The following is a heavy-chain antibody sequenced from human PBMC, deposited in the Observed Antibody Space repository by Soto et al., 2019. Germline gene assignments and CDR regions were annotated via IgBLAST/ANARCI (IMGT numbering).Heavy chain of an antibody. D-gene: IGHD3-3*01. J-gene: IGHJ4*02. CDR1: GFTFSSFG. Sequence: GGSLRLSCAASGFTFSSFGFHWVRQAQGKGLEWVAVISYDGSNKNYADSVKGRFTISRDNAKNSLYLQMNSLRAEDTAVYYCARDLGYDFWSQGTLVTVSS. CDR3: ARDLGYDF. V-gene: IGHV3-30-3*01. CDR2: ISYDGSNK.